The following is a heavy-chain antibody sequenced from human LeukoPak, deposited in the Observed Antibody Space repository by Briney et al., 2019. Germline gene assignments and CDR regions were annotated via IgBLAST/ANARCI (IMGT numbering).Heavy chain of an antibody. Sequence: GGSLRLSCAASGFTFSSYWMNWARQAPGKGREWVASINHNGNVNYYVDSVKGRFTISRDNAKNSLYLQMSNLRAKDTAVYFCARGGGLDVWGQGATVTVSS. CDR3: ARGGGLDV. J-gene: IGHJ6*02. CDR2: INHNGNVN. CDR1: GFTFSSYW. V-gene: IGHV3-7*03. D-gene: IGHD3-16*01.